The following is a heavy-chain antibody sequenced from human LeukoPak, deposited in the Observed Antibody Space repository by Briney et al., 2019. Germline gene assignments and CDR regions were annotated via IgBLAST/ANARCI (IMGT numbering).Heavy chain of an antibody. Sequence: SVKVSCKASGGTFSSYAISWVRQAPGQGLEWMGGIIPIFGTANYAQKFQGRVTITADESASTAYMELSSLRSEDTAVYYCAREVRYCSSTSCYGGAFDIWGQGTMVTVSS. D-gene: IGHD2-2*01. J-gene: IGHJ3*02. CDR3: AREVRYCSSTSCYGGAFDI. CDR2: IIPIFGTA. CDR1: GGTFSSYA. V-gene: IGHV1-69*01.